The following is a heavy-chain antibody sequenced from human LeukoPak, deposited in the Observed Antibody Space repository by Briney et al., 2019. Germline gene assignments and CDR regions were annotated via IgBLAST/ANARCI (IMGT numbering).Heavy chain of an antibody. CDR2: IRYDGSNK. CDR1: GFTFSSYC. D-gene: IGHD1-26*01. CDR3: TKDSWEVGATSEIDY. V-gene: IGHV3-30*02. Sequence: AGGSLRLSCAASGFTFSSYCMHWVRQAPGKGLEWVAYIRYDGSNKYYADSVKGRFTISRDNSKNTLYLQMNSLRAEDTAVYYCTKDSWEVGATSEIDYWGQGTLVTVSS. J-gene: IGHJ4*02.